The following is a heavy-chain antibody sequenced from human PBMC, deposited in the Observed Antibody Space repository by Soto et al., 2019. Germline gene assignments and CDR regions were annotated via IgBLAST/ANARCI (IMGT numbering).Heavy chain of an antibody. D-gene: IGHD5-12*01. CDR2: IIPINGIA. J-gene: IGHJ4*02. CDR3: ARDYSGFSDY. CDR1: GGTFSSYT. V-gene: IGHV1-69*04. Sequence: SVKVSCKASGGTFSSYTISWVRQAPGQRLEWMGRIIPINGIANYSQKFQGRVTITRDKSASTAYMELSSLRSEDTAVYYCARDYSGFSDYWGQGTLVTVSS.